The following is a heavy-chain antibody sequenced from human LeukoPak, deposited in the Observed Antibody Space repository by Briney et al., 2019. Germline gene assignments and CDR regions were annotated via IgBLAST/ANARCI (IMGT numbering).Heavy chain of an antibody. J-gene: IGHJ4*02. CDR1: VFTFSTYV. CDR3: AKDLSCISATARTFDY. CDR2: LSGSGVST. D-gene: IGHD1/OR15-1a*01. V-gene: IGHV3-23*01. Sequence: GGSLRLSCADSVFTFSTYVVSWVRQAPGKGLEWVSALSGSGVSTYYADSVKGRFTISRDNSKNTLYLQMNSLRAEDTAVYYCAKDLSCISATARTFDYWGQGTLVTVSS.